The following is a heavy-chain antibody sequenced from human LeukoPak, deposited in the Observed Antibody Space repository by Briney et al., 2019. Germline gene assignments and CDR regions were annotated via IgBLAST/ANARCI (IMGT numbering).Heavy chain of an antibody. CDR3: ARRDSRNRDWFDP. Sequence: GESLKVACKGSGYSFTNAWIGWVRQMPGKGLEWMGIIYPGDSDTRYSPSFQGQVTISADKSINTAYLQWSSLKASDTAIYYCARRDSRNRDWFDPWGQGTLVTVSS. CDR2: IYPGDSDT. V-gene: IGHV5-51*01. J-gene: IGHJ5*02. CDR1: GYSFTNAW. D-gene: IGHD6-13*01.